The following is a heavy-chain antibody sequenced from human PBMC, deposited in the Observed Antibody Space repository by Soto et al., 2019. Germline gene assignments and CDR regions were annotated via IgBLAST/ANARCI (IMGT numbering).Heavy chain of an antibody. CDR2: VYYNENT. J-gene: IGHJ5*01. CDR3: ARRERYYGSPGWFDP. Sequence: SETLSLTCSVSGASISNFAYYWGWIRQPPGKGLEWIGTVYYNENTYYNPSLKSRVAISVDTAKNQFSLNLRSVTAADTAIYFCARRERYYGSPGWFDPWGQGTLVTVSS. D-gene: IGHD3-10*01. CDR1: GASISNFAYY. V-gene: IGHV4-39*01.